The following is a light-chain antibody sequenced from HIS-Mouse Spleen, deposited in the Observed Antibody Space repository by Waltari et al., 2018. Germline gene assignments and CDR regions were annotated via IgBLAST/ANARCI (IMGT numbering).Light chain of an antibody. J-gene: IGLJ3*02. V-gene: IGLV2-23*01. Sequence: QSDLNQPASLSGSPGQSITISCTGTSSDVGSYNLVSWYQQHPGKAPKLMIYEGSTRPSGVSNRFSGSKSGNTASLTISGLQAEDEADYYCCSYAGSSTYWVFGGGTKLTVL. CDR2: EGS. CDR3: CSYAGSSTYWV. CDR1: SSDVGSYNL.